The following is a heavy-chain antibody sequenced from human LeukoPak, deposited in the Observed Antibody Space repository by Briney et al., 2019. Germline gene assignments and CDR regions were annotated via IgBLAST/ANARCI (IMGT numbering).Heavy chain of an antibody. CDR2: IYWDDDK. CDR3: AHRDTAMVTGYFDY. V-gene: IGHV2-5*02. Sequence: SGPTLVNPTQTLTLTCTFSGFSLSTSGVGVGWTRQPPGKALEWLTLIYWDDDKRYSPSLKSRLTITKDTSKNQVVITMTNMDPVDTATYYCAHRDTAMVTGYFDYWGQGTLVTVSS. J-gene: IGHJ4*02. CDR1: GFSLSTSGVG. D-gene: IGHD5-18*01.